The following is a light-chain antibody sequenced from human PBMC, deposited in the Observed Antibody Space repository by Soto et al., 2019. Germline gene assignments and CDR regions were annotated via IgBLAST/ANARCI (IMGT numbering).Light chain of an antibody. V-gene: IGKV3-15*01. Sequence: EVVMTQSPATLSVSPGERATLSCRASQSVNANLAWYQQKPGQAPRLLIQGASNRATGIPARFSGSGFGTELIPTLSSLQSEDFAVYYCQQYNTWLWTFGQGTKVEI. CDR3: QQYNTWLWT. CDR2: GAS. CDR1: QSVNAN. J-gene: IGKJ1*01.